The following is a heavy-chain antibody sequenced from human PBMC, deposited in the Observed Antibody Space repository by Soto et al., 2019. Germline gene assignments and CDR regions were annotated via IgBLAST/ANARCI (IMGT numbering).Heavy chain of an antibody. CDR1: GYTFTGYY. D-gene: IGHD2-15*01. CDR3: ARARGYCSGGSCYPNSYFDY. V-gene: IGHV1-2*04. CDR2: INPNSGGT. Sequence: ASVKVSCKASGYTFTGYYMHWVRQAPGQGLEWMGWINPNSGGTNYAQKFQGWVTMTRDTSISTAYMELRSLRSDDTAVYYCARARGYCSGGSCYPNSYFDYWGQGTLVTVSS. J-gene: IGHJ4*02.